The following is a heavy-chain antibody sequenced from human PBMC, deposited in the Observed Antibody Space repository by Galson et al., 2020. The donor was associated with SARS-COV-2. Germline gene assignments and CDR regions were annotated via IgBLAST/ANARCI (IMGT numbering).Heavy chain of an antibody. CDR3: ARVMNVDTAMVTEDCWFDP. J-gene: IGHJ5*02. CDR2: IKQDGSEK. Sequence: GGSLRLSCAASGFTFSSYWMSWVRQAPGKGLEWVANIKQDGSEKYYVDSVKGRFTISRDNAKNSLYLQMNSLRAEDTAVYYCARVMNVDTAMVTEDCWFDPWGQGTLVTVSS. V-gene: IGHV3-7*01. D-gene: IGHD5-18*01. CDR1: GFTFSSYW.